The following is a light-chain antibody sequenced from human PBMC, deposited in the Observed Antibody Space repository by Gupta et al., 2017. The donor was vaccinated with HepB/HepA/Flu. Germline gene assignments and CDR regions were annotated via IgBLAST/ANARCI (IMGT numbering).Light chain of an antibody. Sequence: VITQPPATLSVSPGERATLSCRASQSISSNLAWYQQKPGHAPTLLIYDASTRATGIPARFSGSGSGTEFTLTISSLQSEDFAVYYCQQFNSYPRMTFGQGTKVEIK. CDR2: DAS. J-gene: IGKJ1*01. CDR3: QQFNSYPRMT. CDR1: QSISSN. V-gene: IGKV3-15*01.